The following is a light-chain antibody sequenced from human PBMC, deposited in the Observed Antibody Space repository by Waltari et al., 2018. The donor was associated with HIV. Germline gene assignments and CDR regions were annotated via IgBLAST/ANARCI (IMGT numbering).Light chain of an antibody. CDR3: QQYGSSPGT. CDR2: GAS. Sequence: EIVFTQSPGTLSLSPGERATLSCRASQSVSSSYFAWYQQKPGQAPRPLIYGASSRATGIPDRFSGSGSGTDFTLTISRLEPEDFAVYYCQQYGSSPGTFGQGTKVEIK. J-gene: IGKJ1*01. V-gene: IGKV3-20*01. CDR1: QSVSSSY.